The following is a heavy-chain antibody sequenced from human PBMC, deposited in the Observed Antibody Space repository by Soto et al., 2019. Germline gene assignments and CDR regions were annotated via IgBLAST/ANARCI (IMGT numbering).Heavy chain of an antibody. D-gene: IGHD6-6*01. J-gene: IGHJ5*02. V-gene: IGHV3-23*01. CDR1: GFTFSSYA. CDR2: ISGSGGST. Sequence: EVQLLESGGGLVQPGGSLRLSCAASGFTFSSYAMSWVRQAPGKGLEWVSAISGSGGSTYYADSVKGRFTISRDNSKNTLYLQMNSLRAEDTAVYYCAKARKFGSIAARPSTYNWFDPWGQGTLVTVSS. CDR3: AKARKFGSIAARPSTYNWFDP.